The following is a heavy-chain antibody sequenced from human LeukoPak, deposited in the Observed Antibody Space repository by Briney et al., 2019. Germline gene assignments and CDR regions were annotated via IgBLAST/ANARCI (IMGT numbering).Heavy chain of an antibody. CDR2: INPNSGGT. J-gene: IGHJ4*02. CDR1: VYTFTGYY. D-gene: IGHD3-22*01. CDR3: ARPPHVARYYYDSSGYFDY. V-gene: IGHV1-2*02. Sequence: GASVKVSCKASVYTFTGYYMHWVRQAPGQGLEWMGWINPNSGGTNYAQKFQGRVTMTRDTSISTAYMELSRLRSDDTAVYYCARPPHVARYYYDSSGYFDYWGQGTLVTVSS.